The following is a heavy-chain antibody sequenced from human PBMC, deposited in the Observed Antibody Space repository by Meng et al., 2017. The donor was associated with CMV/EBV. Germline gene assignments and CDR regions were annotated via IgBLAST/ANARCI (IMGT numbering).Heavy chain of an antibody. D-gene: IGHD2-15*01. V-gene: IGHV3-23*01. CDR2: ISGSGGST. J-gene: IGHJ5*02. Sequence: GESLKISCAASGFTFSSYAMSWVRQAPGKGLEWVSAISGSGGSTYYADSVKGRFTISRDNAKNSLYLQMNSLRAEDTAVYYCARDLEVVVAATWMSRFDPWGQGTLVTVSS. CDR1: GFTFSSYA. CDR3: ARDLEVVVAATWMSRFDP.